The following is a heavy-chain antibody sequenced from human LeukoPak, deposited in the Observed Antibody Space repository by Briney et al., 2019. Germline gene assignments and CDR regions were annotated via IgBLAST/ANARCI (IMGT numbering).Heavy chain of an antibody. V-gene: IGHV4-59*01. CDR1: GGSISSYY. Sequence: SETLSLTCTVSGGSISSYYWSWIRQPPGKGLGWIGYIYYSGSTNYNPSLKSRVTISVDTSKNQFSLKLSSVTAANTAVYTCASVLRWGSSRFYDRGQVILVSVSS. CDR3: ASVLRWGSSRFYD. D-gene: IGHD3-16*01. J-gene: IGHJ4*02. CDR2: IYYSGST.